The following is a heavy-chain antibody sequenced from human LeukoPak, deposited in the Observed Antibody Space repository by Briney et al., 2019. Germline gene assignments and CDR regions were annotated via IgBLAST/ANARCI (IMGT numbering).Heavy chain of an antibody. Sequence: ALVKVSCKASGYTLTSYEINWVRQATGHGLEWMGWMNPNSGNTGYAQKFQSRVTMPRDTSISTAYMELSRLRSDDTAVYYCARGGAAAGTYYYYMDVWGKGTTVTVSS. CDR2: MNPNSGNT. CDR1: GYTLTSYE. D-gene: IGHD6-13*01. CDR3: ARGGAAAGTYYYYMDV. V-gene: IGHV1-8*02. J-gene: IGHJ6*03.